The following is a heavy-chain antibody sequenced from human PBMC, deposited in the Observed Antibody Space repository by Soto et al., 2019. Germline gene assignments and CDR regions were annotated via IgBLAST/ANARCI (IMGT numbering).Heavy chain of an antibody. D-gene: IGHD5-12*01. Sequence: SETLSLTCTVSGDSISSRSYYWGWIRQSPGKGLEWIGSLFYSGSTYHNPSLKSRITINPDTSKNQFSLRLTSVTAADTAVYYCARDLFGGYCLDYWGQGALVTVSS. J-gene: IGHJ4*02. CDR3: ARDLFGGYCLDY. V-gene: IGHV4-39*07. CDR2: LFYSGST. CDR1: GDSISSRSYY.